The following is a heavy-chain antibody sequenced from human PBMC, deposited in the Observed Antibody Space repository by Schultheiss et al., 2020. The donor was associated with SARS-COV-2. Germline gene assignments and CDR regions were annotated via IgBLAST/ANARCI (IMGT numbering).Heavy chain of an antibody. J-gene: IGHJ1*01. CDR3: ARVGRDCSHGICYNAEYFQH. CDR2: ISGSGGRI. CDR1: GFTFSSYA. Sequence: GGSLRLSCAASGFTFSSYAMSWVRQAPGKGLEWVSVISGSGGRIYYADSVKGRFTVSRDNSKNTLYLQMNSLRAEDTAVYYCARVGRDCSHGICYNAEYFQHWGQGTLVTVSS. V-gene: IGHV3-23*01. D-gene: IGHD2-8*01.